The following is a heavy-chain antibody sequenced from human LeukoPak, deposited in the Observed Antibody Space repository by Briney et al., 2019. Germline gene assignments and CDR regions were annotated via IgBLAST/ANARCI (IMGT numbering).Heavy chain of an antibody. CDR1: GFTFSSYA. J-gene: IGHJ1*01. CDR3: ARTRQSGSGYFQH. D-gene: IGHD3-10*01. V-gene: IGHV3-23*01. CDR2: ISGSGGST. Sequence: GGFLRLSCAASGFTFSSYAMSWVRQAPGKGLEWVSAISGSGGSTYYADSVKGRFTISRDNAKNSLYLQLNSLRAEDTAVYYCARTRQSGSGYFQHWGQGTLVTVSS.